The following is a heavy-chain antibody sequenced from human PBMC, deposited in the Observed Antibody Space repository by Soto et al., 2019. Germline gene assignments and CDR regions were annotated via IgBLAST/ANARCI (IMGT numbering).Heavy chain of an antibody. V-gene: IGHV4-39*07. J-gene: IGHJ4*02. CDR1: GGSISSSSYY. D-gene: IGHD1-1*01. Sequence: SETLSLTCTVSGGSISSSSYYWGWVRQPPGKGLEWIGDIYHSGSINYNPSLKSRVTISVDKSKNQFSLKLSSVTAADTAVYYCARENDGDFDYWGQGTLVTVSS. CDR3: ARENDGDFDY. CDR2: IYHSGSI.